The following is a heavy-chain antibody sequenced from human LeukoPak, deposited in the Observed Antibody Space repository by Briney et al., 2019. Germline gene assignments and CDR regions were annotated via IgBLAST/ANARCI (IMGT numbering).Heavy chain of an antibody. J-gene: IGHJ6*03. D-gene: IGHD3-10*01. Sequence: SETLSLTCTVSGGSISSYYWSWIRQPPGKGLEWIGYIYYSGSTNYNPSLKSRVTISVDTSKNQFSLKLSSVTAADTAVYYCARTWFGELSYYYYYMDVWGKGTTVTVSS. CDR2: IYYSGST. CDR3: ARTWFGELSYYYYYMDV. CDR1: GGSISSYY. V-gene: IGHV4-59*08.